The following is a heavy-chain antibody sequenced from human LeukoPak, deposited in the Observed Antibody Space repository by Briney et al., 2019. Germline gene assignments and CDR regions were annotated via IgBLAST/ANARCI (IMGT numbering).Heavy chain of an antibody. J-gene: IGHJ4*02. CDR2: INSDGSWT. Sequence: AGRSLRLSCAASGLTFSTYAMRWLRQAPGKGLVWVSHINSDGSWTSYADSVKGRFTISKDNAKNTVYLQMNSLRAEDTAVYYCVSFYETYWGRGTLVTVSS. D-gene: IGHD2/OR15-2a*01. CDR3: VSFYETY. CDR1: GLTFSTYA. V-gene: IGHV3-74*01.